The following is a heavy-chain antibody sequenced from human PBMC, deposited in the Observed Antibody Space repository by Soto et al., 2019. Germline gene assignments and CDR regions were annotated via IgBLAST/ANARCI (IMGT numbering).Heavy chain of an antibody. Sequence: PSETLSLTCTVSGGSISSYYWSWIRQPPGKGLEWIGYIYYSGSTNYNPSLKSRVTISVDTSKNQFSLKLSSVTAADTAVYYCARRVVESGYGPYYYYYMDVWGKGTTVTVSS. CDR2: IYYSGST. J-gene: IGHJ6*03. CDR3: ARRVVESGYGPYYYYYMDV. V-gene: IGHV4-59*08. CDR1: GGSISSYY. D-gene: IGHD5-12*01.